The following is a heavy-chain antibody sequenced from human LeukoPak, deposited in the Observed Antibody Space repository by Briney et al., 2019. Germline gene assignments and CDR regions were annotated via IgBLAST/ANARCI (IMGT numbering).Heavy chain of an antibody. CDR2: IIPIFGTA. CDR3: ARGSYCSGGSCSDYPFDY. Sequence: SVKVSCKASGGTFSSYAISWVRQAPGQGLEWMGGIIPIFGTANYAQKFQGRVTITADESTSTAYMELSSLRSEDTAVYYCARGSYCSGGSCSDYPFDYWGQGTLVTVSS. D-gene: IGHD2-15*01. J-gene: IGHJ4*02. CDR1: GGTFSSYA. V-gene: IGHV1-69*13.